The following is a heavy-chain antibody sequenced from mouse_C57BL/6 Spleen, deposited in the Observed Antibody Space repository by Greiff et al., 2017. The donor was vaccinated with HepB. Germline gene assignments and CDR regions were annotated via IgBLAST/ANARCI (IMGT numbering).Heavy chain of an antibody. D-gene: IGHD1-1*01. CDR1: GYTFTSYW. J-gene: IGHJ4*01. CDR2: IDPSDSYT. V-gene: IGHV1-50*01. CDR3: ASVVAPAMDY. Sequence: QVQLQQPGAELVKPGASVKLSCKASGYTFTSYWMQWVKQRPGQGLEWIGEIDPSDSYTNYNQKFKGKATLTVDTSSSTAYMQLSSLTSEDSAVYYCASVVAPAMDYWGQGTSVTVSS.